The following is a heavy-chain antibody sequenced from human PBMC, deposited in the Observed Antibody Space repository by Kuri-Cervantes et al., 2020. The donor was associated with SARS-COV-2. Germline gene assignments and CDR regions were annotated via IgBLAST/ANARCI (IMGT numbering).Heavy chain of an antibody. CDR3: ARDTPTLVRGVVSDRWLDP. Sequence: GGSLRLSCAASGFTFSSYSMNWVRQAPGKGLEWVSYISSSSSTIYYADSVKGRFTISRDNAKNSLYLQMNSLRDEDTAVYYCARDTPTLVRGVVSDRWLDPWGQGTLVTVSS. CDR2: ISSSSSTI. V-gene: IGHV3-48*02. CDR1: GFTFSSYS. J-gene: IGHJ5*02. D-gene: IGHD3-10*01.